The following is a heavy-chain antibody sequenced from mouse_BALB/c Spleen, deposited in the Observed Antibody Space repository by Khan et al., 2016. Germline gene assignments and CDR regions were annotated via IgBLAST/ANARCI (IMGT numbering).Heavy chain of an antibody. J-gene: IGHJ2*01. D-gene: IGHD2-2*01. CDR3: ARDYYGYDVDY. V-gene: IGHV1S136*01. CDR1: GYTFTSYI. Sequence: VQLQQSGPELVKPGASVKMSCKASGYTFTSYIIHWVKQKPGQGLEWIGYINPYNAGTKYSEKFKDKATLTSDRSSSIAYMERSSLTSEDSAVYYCARDYYGYDVDYWGQGTTLTVSS. CDR2: INPYNAGT.